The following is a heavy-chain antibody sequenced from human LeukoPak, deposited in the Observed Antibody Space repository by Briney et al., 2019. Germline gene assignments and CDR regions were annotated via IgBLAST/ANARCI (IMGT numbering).Heavy chain of an antibody. CDR3: ARIFSGSGSPLFPYFDY. CDR1: GFTFSNFW. Sequence: GGSLRLSCAGSGFTFSNFWMSWVRQAPGKGLEWVANIKQDGSEKYYVDSVKGRFTISVDTSKNQFSLKLSSVTAADTAVYYCARIFSGSGSPLFPYFDYWGQGTLVTVSS. CDR2: IKQDGSEK. V-gene: IGHV3-7*03. J-gene: IGHJ4*02. D-gene: IGHD3-10*01.